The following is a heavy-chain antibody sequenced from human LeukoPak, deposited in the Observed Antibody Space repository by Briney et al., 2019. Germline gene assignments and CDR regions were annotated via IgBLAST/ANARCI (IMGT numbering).Heavy chain of an antibody. CDR1: GGSFSGYY. V-gene: IGHV4-34*01. CDR2: INHSGST. J-gene: IGHJ4*02. D-gene: IGHD3-3*01. Sequence: SETLSLTCAVYGGSFSGYYWSWIRQPPGKGLEWIGEINHSGSTNYNPSLKSRVTISVDTSKNQFSLKLSSVTAADTAVYYCARSSDDFWSGYYTGGGYYFDYWGQGTLVTVSS. CDR3: ARSSDDFWSGYYTGGGYYFDY.